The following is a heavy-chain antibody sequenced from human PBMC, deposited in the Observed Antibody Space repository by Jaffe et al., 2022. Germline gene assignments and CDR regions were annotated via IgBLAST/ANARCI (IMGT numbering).Heavy chain of an antibody. CDR1: GFTFSSYA. CDR3: AKGAGNSGWYSGGYYFDY. CDR2: ISGSGGST. V-gene: IGHV3-23*01. Sequence: EVQLLESGGGLVQPGGSLRLSCAASGFTFSSYAMSWVRQAPGKGLEWVSAISGSGGSTYYADSVKGRFTISRDNSKNTLYLQMNSLRAEDTAVYYCAKGAGNSGWYSGGYYFDYWGQGTLVTVSS. D-gene: IGHD6-19*01. J-gene: IGHJ4*02.